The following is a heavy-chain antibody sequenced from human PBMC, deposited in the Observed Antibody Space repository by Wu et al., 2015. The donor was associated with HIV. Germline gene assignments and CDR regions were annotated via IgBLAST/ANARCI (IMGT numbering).Heavy chain of an antibody. CDR2: MNPNSGNT. J-gene: IGHJ6*04. D-gene: IGHD2-21*02. CDR3: ARGNCGGDCSSFYYYYYGMDI. Sequence: QVQLVQSGAEVKKPGASVKVSCQASGYTFTIYDINWVRQAPGQGLEWMGWMNPNSGNTGYAQKFQGRVTMTRNTSIGTAYMELSSLRSEDTAVYYCARGNCGGDCSSFYYYYYGMDIVGRRDHGHRLL. V-gene: IGHV1-8*01. CDR1: GYTFTIYD.